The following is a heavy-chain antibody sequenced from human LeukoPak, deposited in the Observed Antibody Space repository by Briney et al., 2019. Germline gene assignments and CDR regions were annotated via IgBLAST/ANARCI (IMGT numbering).Heavy chain of an antibody. CDR3: ARGTPSYYDILTGYYTLMS. J-gene: IGHJ4*02. Sequence: ASVKVSCKASGYTFTRYYMHWVRQAPGQGLEWMGWINSNSGGTNYAQKFQGRVTMTRDTSISTAYMELSRLRSDDTAVYYCARGTPSYYDILTGYYTLMSWGQGTLVTVSS. D-gene: IGHD3-9*01. V-gene: IGHV1-2*02. CDR2: INSNSGGT. CDR1: GYTFTRYY.